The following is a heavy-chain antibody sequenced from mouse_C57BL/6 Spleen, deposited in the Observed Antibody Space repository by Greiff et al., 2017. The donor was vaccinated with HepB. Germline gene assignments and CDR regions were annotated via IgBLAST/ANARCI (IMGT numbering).Heavy chain of an antibody. V-gene: IGHV1-53*01. CDR2: INPSNGGT. D-gene: IGHD1-1*01. CDR1: GYTFTSYW. Sequence: QVQLQQPGTELVKPGASVKLSCKASGYTFTSYWMHWVKQRPGQGLEWIGNINPSNGGTNYNEKFKSKATLTVDKSSSTAYMQLSSLTSEDSAVYYWALEPPTVEAFAYWGQGTLVTVSA. CDR3: ALEPPTVEAFAY. J-gene: IGHJ3*01.